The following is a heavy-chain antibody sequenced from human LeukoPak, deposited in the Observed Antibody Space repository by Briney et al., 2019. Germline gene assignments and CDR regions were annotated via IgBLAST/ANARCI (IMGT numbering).Heavy chain of an antibody. Sequence: SATLSLTCAVSGGSISSGDWWSWVRQPAGKRLERIGEIYHNGITNSNPSLKSRVTMSIGKSRTQFSLKLSSVTAADTAVYYCARGGSRYGSGSYYTYWGQGTLVTVSS. CDR1: GGSISSGDW. CDR3: ARGGSRYGSGSYYTY. J-gene: IGHJ4*02. V-gene: IGHV4-4*02. D-gene: IGHD3-10*01. CDR2: IYHNGIT.